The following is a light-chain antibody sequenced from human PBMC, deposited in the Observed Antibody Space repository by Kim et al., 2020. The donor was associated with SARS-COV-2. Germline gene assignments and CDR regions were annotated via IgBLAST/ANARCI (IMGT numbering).Light chain of an antibody. J-gene: IGLJ3*02. CDR1: SSDVGGYNY. CDR2: DVS. V-gene: IGLV2-11*01. Sequence: GQSVTISCTGTSSDVGGYNYVSWYQQHPGKAPKLMIYDVSKRPSGVPDRFSGSKSGNTASLTISGLQAEDEADYYCCSYAGSYTKVFGGGTQLTVL. CDR3: CSYAGSYTKV.